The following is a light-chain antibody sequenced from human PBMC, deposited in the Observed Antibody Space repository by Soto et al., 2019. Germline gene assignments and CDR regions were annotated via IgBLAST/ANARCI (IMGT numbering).Light chain of an antibody. V-gene: IGLV2-14*01. CDR1: SSDVGGYNY. Sequence: QSVLTQPASVSVSPGQSITISCTGTSSDVGGYNYVSWYQQHPGKAPKFMIYDVSNRPSGVSNRFSGSKSGNTASLTISGLQADDEADYYCSSYTTSNTRQIVFGTGTKLTVL. CDR2: DVS. CDR3: SSYTTSNTRQIV. J-gene: IGLJ1*01.